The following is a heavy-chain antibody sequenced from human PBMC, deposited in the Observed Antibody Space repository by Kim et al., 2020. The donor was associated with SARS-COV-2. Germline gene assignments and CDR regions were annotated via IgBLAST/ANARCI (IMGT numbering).Heavy chain of an antibody. D-gene: IGHD6-13*01. CDR3: ARASHAAAAPRFNI. CDR1: GFTFNNYA. J-gene: IGHJ3*02. Sequence: GGSLRLSCAASGFTFNNYAMHWVRQAPGKGLEWVAVIWYDGSNEKYADSAKGRFTISRDNSKNTLYLQMNSLRVEDTAVYYCARASHAAAAPRFNIWGQG. CDR2: IWYDGSNE. V-gene: IGHV3-33*08.